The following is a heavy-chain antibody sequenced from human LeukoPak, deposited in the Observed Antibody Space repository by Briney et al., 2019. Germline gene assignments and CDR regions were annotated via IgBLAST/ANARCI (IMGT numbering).Heavy chain of an antibody. CDR1: GFTFSGSA. V-gene: IGHV3-73*01. CDR2: IRSKANSYAT. J-gene: IGHJ6*03. D-gene: IGHD3-10*01. Sequence: GGSLRLSCAASGFTFSGSAMHWVRQASGKGLEWAGRIRSKANSYATAYAASVKGRFTISRDDSKNTAYLQMNSLKTEDTAVYYCTRHGDYYGSGSYYQYYYYYYMDVWGKGTTVTVSS. CDR3: TRHGDYYGSGSYYQYYYYYYMDV.